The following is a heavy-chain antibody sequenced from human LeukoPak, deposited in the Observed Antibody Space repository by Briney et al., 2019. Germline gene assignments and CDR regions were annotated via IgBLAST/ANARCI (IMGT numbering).Heavy chain of an antibody. CDR2: ISGSGGST. J-gene: IGHJ4*02. Sequence: GGSLRLSCAASGFTFSTYAMTWVRQAPGKGLEWVSLISGSGGSTYYADSVKGRFTISRGNAKNSLYLQMNSLRVEDTAVYYCAKLAKYFYGSETYYFFEHWGQGTPVTASP. CDR1: GFTFSTYA. V-gene: IGHV3-23*01. CDR3: AKLAKYFYGSETYYFFEH. D-gene: IGHD3-10*01.